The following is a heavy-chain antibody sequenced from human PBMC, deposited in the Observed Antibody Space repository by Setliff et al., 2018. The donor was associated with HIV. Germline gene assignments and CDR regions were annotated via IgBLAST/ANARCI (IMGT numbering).Heavy chain of an antibody. V-gene: IGHV1-69*10. D-gene: IGHD2-15*01. CDR3: ARPTNGYCSGGTCPDTFDI. Sequence: SVKVSCKASGYTFTRYGMSWVRQAPGQGLEWMGGIIPILGIANYAQRFQGRLTITADESTRTAYMELSSLTSEDTAVYYCARPTNGYCSGGTCPDTFDIWGQGTLVTVSS. J-gene: IGHJ3*02. CDR1: GYTFTRYG. CDR2: IIPILGIA.